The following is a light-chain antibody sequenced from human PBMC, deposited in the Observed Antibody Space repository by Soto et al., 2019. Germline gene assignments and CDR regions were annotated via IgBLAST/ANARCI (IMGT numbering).Light chain of an antibody. CDR2: AAS. J-gene: IGKJ1*01. V-gene: IGKV1-39*01. CDR1: QSISTY. CDR3: QQIHTISPP. Sequence: DIQMTQSPSSLSASVGDRVTITCRASQSISTYLNWYQQKPGKAPKLLIYAASNLQGGVPSRFSGSGSGTGFTLTISGLQPEDLATYYCQQIHTISPPLGQGTKV.